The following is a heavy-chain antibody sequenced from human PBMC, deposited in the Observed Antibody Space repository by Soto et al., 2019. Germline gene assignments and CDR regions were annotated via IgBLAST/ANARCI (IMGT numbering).Heavy chain of an antibody. CDR2: IIPIFGTA. V-gene: IGHV1-69*13. CDR1: GGTFSGYA. CDR3: ARDLDGASLGYDSSGYYDN. D-gene: IGHD3-22*01. J-gene: IGHJ4*02. Sequence: SVKVSCKASGGTFSGYAISWVRQAPGQGLEWMGGIIPIFGTANYAQKFQGRVTITADESTSTAYMEMSSLRSEDTAVYYCARDLDGASLGYDSSGYYDNWGQGTLVTVSS.